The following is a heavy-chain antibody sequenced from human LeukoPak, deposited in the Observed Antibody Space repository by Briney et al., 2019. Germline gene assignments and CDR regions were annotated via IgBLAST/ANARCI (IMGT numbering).Heavy chain of an antibody. CDR2: INWNGGST. Sequence: GGSLRLSCAASGFPFDDYGMNWVRQVPGKGLEWVSGINWNGGSTGYADSVKGRFTISRDNAKNSLYLQTNSLRAEDTALYYCARDIVLIAVAVRGSFDIWGQGTMVTVSS. CDR1: GFPFDDYG. D-gene: IGHD6-19*01. V-gene: IGHV3-20*04. CDR3: ARDIVLIAVAVRGSFDI. J-gene: IGHJ3*02.